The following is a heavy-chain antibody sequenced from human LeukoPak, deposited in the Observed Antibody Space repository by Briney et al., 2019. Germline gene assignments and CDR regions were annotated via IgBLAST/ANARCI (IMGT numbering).Heavy chain of an antibody. CDR2: INKNGGET. Sequence: GGSLRLSCAASGFTFSSYVMTWVRQGPGKGLEWVSTINKNGGETYYADSVKGRFTISRDNSRNTLYLQMNSLRAEDTAVYYCAKDHDHENQWFDPWGQGTLVTVSS. J-gene: IGHJ5*02. D-gene: IGHD2/OR15-2a*01. CDR1: GFTFSSYV. V-gene: IGHV3-23*01. CDR3: AKDHDHENQWFDP.